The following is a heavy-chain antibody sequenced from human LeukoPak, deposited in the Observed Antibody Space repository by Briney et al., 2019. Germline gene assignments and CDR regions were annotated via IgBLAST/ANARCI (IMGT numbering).Heavy chain of an antibody. CDR3: ARDSDGYNSGRGYYFDY. V-gene: IGHV3-30-3*01. Sequence: GGSLRLSCAASGFTFSSYAMHWVRQAPGKGLEWVAVISYDGSNKYYADSVKGRFTISRDNSKNTLYLQMNSLRAEDTAVYYCARDSDGYNSGRGYYFDYWGQGTLVTVSS. J-gene: IGHJ4*02. CDR1: GFTFSSYA. CDR2: ISYDGSNK. D-gene: IGHD5-24*01.